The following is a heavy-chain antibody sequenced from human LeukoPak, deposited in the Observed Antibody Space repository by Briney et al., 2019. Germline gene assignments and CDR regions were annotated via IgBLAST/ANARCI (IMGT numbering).Heavy chain of an antibody. V-gene: IGHV4-34*01. CDR2: IYHSGST. CDR1: GGSISGYY. CDR3: ARDNSGSYPLDY. J-gene: IGHJ4*02. Sequence: SETLSLTCTVSGGSISGYYWSWVRQPPGKGLVWIGEIYHSGSTNYNPSLKSRVTISVDKSKNQFSLKLSSVTAADTAVYYCARDNSGSYPLDYWGQGTLVTVSS. D-gene: IGHD1-26*01.